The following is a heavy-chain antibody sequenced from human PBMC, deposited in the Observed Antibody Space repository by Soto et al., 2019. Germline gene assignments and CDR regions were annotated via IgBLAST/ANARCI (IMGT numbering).Heavy chain of an antibody. D-gene: IGHD6-13*01. Sequence: ETLSLTCTVSGGSISSYYWSWIRQPPGKGLEWIGYIYYSGSTNYNPSLKSRVTISVDTSKNQFSLKLSSVTAADTAVYYCARGLEGYSSSWLQYFQHWGQGTLVTVSS. CDR2: IYYSGST. J-gene: IGHJ1*01. CDR3: ARGLEGYSSSWLQYFQH. V-gene: IGHV4-59*01. CDR1: GGSISSYY.